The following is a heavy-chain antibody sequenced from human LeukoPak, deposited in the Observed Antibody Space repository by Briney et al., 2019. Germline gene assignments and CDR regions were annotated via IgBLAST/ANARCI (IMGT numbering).Heavy chain of an antibody. CDR3: ARAVGAVDIVATLIDY. CDR1: GYTFTSYY. J-gene: IGHJ4*02. CDR2: TNPKSGDT. D-gene: IGHD5-12*01. Sequence: GASVKVSCKASGYTFTSYYMHWVRQAPGQGLEWMGWTNPKSGDTKYAQRFQGRVTMTRDTSITTAYMELSDLRSDDTAVYYCARAVGAVDIVATLIDYWGQGTLVTVSS. V-gene: IGHV1-2*02.